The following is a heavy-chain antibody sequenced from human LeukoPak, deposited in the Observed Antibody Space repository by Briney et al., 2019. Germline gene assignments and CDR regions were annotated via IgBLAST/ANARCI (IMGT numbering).Heavy chain of an antibody. D-gene: IGHD6-6*01. CDR3: ARDARGRQLGPFDY. CDR1: GGTFSSYA. J-gene: IGHJ4*02. V-gene: IGHV1-69*01. CDR2: IIPIFGTA. Sequence: SVKVSCKASGGTFSSYAISWVRQAPGQGLEWMGGIIPIFGTANYAQKFQGRVTITADESTSTAYMELSSLRSEDTAVYYCARDARGRQLGPFDYWGQGTLVTVSS.